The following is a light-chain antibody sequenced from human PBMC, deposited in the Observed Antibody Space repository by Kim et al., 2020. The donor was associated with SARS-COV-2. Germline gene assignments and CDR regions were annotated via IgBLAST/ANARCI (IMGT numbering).Light chain of an antibody. CDR3: QQYNSSLIT. CDR2: GAS. V-gene: IGKV3-15*01. Sequence: EIVMTQSPAPLSVSPGERATLSCRASQSVRSDLAWYQQKPGEAPRLLISGASTRATGIPARFSGSGSGTEFTLTINSLQSEDFALYYCQQYNSSLITFGQGTRLEIK. J-gene: IGKJ5*01. CDR1: QSVRSD.